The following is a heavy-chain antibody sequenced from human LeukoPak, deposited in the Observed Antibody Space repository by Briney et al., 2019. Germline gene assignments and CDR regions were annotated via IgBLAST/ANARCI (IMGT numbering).Heavy chain of an antibody. CDR2: VRGGGDVT. CDR1: GFTFTNFG. D-gene: IGHD3-9*01. CDR3: AKSLEESYDILIGFSSFDY. V-gene: IGHV3-23*01. J-gene: IGHJ4*02. Sequence: GGSLRLPCAASGFTFTNFGMSWVRQAPGKGLEWVSSVRGGGDVTYYARSVRGRFTISRDNSKNTVYLQMNSPTAEDTAIYYCAKSLEESYDILIGFSSFDYWGQGTLATVS.